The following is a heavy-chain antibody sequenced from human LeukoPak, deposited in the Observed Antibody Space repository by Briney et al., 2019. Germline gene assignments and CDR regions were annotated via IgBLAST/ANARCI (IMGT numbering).Heavy chain of an antibody. CDR1: GFTFSSYG. CDR2: ISGSGGST. J-gene: IGHJ4*02. CDR3: TRHFYGGNSFDY. D-gene: IGHD4-23*01. V-gene: IGHV3-23*01. Sequence: PGGTLRLSCAASGFTFSSYGMSWVRQAPGKGLEWVSAISGSGGSTYYADSVKGRFTTSRDNSKNTLYLQMNSLKTEDTAVYYCTRHFYGGNSFDYWGQGTLVTVSS.